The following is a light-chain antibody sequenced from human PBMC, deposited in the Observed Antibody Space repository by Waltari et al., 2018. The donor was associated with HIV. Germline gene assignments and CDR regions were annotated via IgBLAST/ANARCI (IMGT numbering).Light chain of an antibody. CDR1: TPNIGSSN. Sequence: QSVLTQPPSASGAPGQRVTISCSGGTPNIGSSNVNWYQQFSRAAPKLLIYADANRPSVGPSRFSGSTSGTSASLLISGLQSEEEAAYYCSTWYARLNGVVFGGGTRLTVV. J-gene: IGLJ2*01. CDR2: ADA. CDR3: STWYARLNGVV. V-gene: IGLV1-44*01.